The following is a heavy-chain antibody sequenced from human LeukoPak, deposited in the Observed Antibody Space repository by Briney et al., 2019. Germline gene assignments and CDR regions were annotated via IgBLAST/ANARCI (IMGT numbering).Heavy chain of an antibody. D-gene: IGHD6-13*01. CDR3: ARLIAAAGRDWFDP. J-gene: IGHJ5*02. CDR2: IYWDDDK. CDR1: GFSLSTSGVG. V-gene: IGHV2-5*02. Sequence: SGPTLVKPTQTLTLTCTFSGFSLSTSGVGVGWIRQPPGKALEWLALIYWDDDKRYSPSLKGRLTITKDTSKNQVVLTMTNMDPVDTATYYCARLIAAAGRDWFDPWGQGTLVTVSS.